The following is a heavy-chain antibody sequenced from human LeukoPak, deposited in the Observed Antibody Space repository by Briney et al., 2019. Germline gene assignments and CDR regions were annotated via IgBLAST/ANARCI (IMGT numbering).Heavy chain of an antibody. Sequence: ASVKVSCTASGYTFTGYYMHWVRQAPGQGREWMGWINPNSGGTNYAQKFQGRVTMTRDTSISTAYMELSRLRSDDTAVYYCARDLNIIAVAGTKEFDYWGQGTLVTVSS. J-gene: IGHJ4*02. CDR3: ARDLNIIAVAGTKEFDY. CDR1: GYTFTGYY. D-gene: IGHD6-19*01. CDR2: INPNSGGT. V-gene: IGHV1-2*02.